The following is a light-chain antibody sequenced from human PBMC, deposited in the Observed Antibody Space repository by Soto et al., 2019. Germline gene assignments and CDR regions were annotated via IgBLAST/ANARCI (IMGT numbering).Light chain of an antibody. CDR1: QTISTW. CDR2: KAS. V-gene: IGKV1-5*03. J-gene: IGKJ3*01. Sequence: DIQMTQSPSTLSASVGDRVTITCRTNQTISTWLAWYQQKPGKTPKLLIYKASNLESGVPSRFSGSVSGTEFTLTISSLQSYDFATYYCQQYRLFGPGTKVDVK. CDR3: QQYRL.